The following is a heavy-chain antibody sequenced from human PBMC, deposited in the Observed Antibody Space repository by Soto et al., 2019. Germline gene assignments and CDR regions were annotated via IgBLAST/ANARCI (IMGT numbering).Heavy chain of an antibody. CDR3: ARGTSSWHGYYDF. J-gene: IGHJ4*02. CDR2: IIPKIDIG. Sequence: QVQLVQSGAEVKKPGSSVRVSCKASGGPFNRYSIIWVRQAPGQGLEWMGGIIPKIDIGKYAQKFQDRLTITADEFTSTAYMELSSLRYDDTAVYYCARGTSSWHGYYDFWGQGTLLTVSS. V-gene: IGHV1-69*01. D-gene: IGHD3-22*01. CDR1: GGPFNRYS.